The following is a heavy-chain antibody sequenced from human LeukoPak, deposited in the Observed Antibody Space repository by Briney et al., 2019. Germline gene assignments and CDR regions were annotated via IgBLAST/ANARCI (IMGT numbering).Heavy chain of an antibody. J-gene: IGHJ5*02. CDR2: INPNSGGT. D-gene: IGHD7-27*01. V-gene: IGHV1-2*04. CDR1: GYTFTGYY. CDR3: ARDLGWGSVWFDP. Sequence: ASVKVSCKASGYTFTGYYMHWVRQAPGQGLEWMGWINPNSGGTNYAQKFQGWVTMTRDTSISAAYMELSRLRSDDTAVYYCARDLGWGSVWFDPWGQGTLVTVSS.